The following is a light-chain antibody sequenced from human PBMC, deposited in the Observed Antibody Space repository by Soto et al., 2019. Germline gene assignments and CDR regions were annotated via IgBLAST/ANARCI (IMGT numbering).Light chain of an antibody. V-gene: IGLV2-8*01. CDR2: EVS. CDR3: SSYADSNRV. Sequence: QSVLTQPPSASGSPGQSVTISCTGTSSDVGGYNYVSWYQQHPGKAPKLMIYEVSKRPSGVPDRFSGSKSGNTASLTVSGLHADDEADYYCSSYADSNRVFGTGTRSPS. CDR1: SSDVGGYNY. J-gene: IGLJ1*01.